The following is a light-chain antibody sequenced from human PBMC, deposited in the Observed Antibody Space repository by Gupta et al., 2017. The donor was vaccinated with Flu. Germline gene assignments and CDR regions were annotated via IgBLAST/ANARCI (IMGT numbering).Light chain of an antibody. V-gene: IGLV1-47*01. CDR2: RND. Sequence: QSVLTQPPSVSGTPGQRVNISCSGGRSNIGTNYVYGYQQLPGTAPKLLIYRNDQRPSGVPDRFSGSKSGTSASLAISGLRSEDEADYYCATWHERLKSPPKWVFGGGTKLTVL. CDR1: RSNIGTNY. CDR3: ATWHERLKSPPKWV. J-gene: IGLJ3*02.